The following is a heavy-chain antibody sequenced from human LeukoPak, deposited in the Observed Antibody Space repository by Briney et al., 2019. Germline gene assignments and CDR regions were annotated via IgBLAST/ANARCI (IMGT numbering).Heavy chain of an antibody. V-gene: IGHV3-15*01. CDR3: TTDVLYCGGDCYPRFDP. CDR1: GFTFSNAW. D-gene: IGHD2-21*02. Sequence: GGSLRVSCAASGFTFSNAWMSWVRQAPGKGLEWVGRIKSKTDGGTTDYAAPVKGRFTISRDDSKNTLYLQMNSLKTEDTAVYYCTTDVLYCGGDCYPRFDPWGQGTLVTVSS. CDR2: IKSKTDGGTT. J-gene: IGHJ5*02.